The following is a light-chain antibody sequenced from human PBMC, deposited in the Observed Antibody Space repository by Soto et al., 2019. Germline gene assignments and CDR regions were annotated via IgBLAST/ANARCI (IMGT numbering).Light chain of an antibody. CDR2: KAS. V-gene: IGKV1-5*03. Sequence: DIQMTQSPSTLSASVGDRVTITCRASQSISSWLAWYQQKPGKAPKLLIYKASTLESGVPSNFSGSGSGTEFTLSISSLQPDDFATYYCQQYHSYWTFGQGTKVDIK. CDR3: QQYHSYWT. J-gene: IGKJ1*01. CDR1: QSISSW.